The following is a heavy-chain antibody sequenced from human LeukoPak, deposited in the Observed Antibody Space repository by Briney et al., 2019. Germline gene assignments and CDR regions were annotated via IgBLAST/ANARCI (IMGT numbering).Heavy chain of an antibody. CDR1: SDSISSSNYY. CDR3: ARRRYYDSTGYLD. CDR2: IYYSGRT. V-gene: IGHV4-39*01. D-gene: IGHD3-22*01. J-gene: IGHJ1*01. Sequence: PSETLSLTCTVSSDSISSSNYYWGWVRQPPGKGLEWIGDIYYSGRTYYNSSLKSRLTLSVDTSRNQFSLKLSFVSASDAAAYYCARRRYYDSTGYLDWGQGTLVSVSP.